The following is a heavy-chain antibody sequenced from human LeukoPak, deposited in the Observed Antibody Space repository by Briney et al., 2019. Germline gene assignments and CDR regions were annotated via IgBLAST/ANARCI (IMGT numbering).Heavy chain of an antibody. CDR2: INHSGST. V-gene: IGHV4-34*01. CDR1: GGSFSGYY. J-gene: IGHJ4*02. D-gene: IGHD3-22*01. CDR3: ARPSYSTYYYDSSGYYDY. Sequence: SETLSLTCAVYGGSFSGYYWSWIRQSPGKGLEWIGEINHSGSTNYNPSLKSRVTISVDTSKNQFSLKLSSVTAADTAVYYCARPSYSTYYYDSSGYYDYWGQGTLVTVSS.